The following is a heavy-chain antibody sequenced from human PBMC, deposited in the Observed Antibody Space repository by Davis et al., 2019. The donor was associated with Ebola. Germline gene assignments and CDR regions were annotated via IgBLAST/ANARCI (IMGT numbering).Heavy chain of an antibody. D-gene: IGHD3-22*01. CDR1: GYTFTSYD. Sequence: AASVKVSCKASGYTFTSYDINWVRQATGQGLEWMGWMNPNSGNTGYAQKFQGRVTMTRNTSISTAYMELSSLRSEDTAVYYCARAIRDYYDSSGYYYRDYWGQGTLVTVSS. J-gene: IGHJ4*02. CDR2: MNPNSGNT. V-gene: IGHV1-8*01. CDR3: ARAIRDYYDSSGYYYRDY.